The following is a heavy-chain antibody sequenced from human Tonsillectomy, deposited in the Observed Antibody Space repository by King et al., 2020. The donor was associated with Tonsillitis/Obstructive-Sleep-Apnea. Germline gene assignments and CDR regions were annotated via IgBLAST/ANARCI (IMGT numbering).Heavy chain of an antibody. J-gene: IGHJ4*02. Sequence: QLQESGPGLVKPSETLSLTCTVSGGSISSYYWSWIRQPPGKGLEWIGNIYYIWSSNYNPSLKSRVTISLDTSKNQFSLKLSSVTAADTAVYFCARGGDLWSCYSLDYWGQGTLVTVSS. CDR1: GGSISSYY. CDR3: ARGGDLWSCYSLDY. V-gene: IGHV4-59*01. D-gene: IGHD3-3*01. CDR2: IYYIWSS.